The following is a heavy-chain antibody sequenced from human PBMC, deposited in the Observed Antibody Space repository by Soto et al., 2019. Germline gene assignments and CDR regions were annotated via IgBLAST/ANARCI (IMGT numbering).Heavy chain of an antibody. CDR1: GGSISSGGYY. CDR2: IYYSGST. D-gene: IGHD6-13*01. J-gene: IGHJ5*02. Sequence: PSETLSLTCTVSGGSISSGGYYWSWIRQNPGKGLEWIGYIYYSGSTYYNPSLKSRVTISVDTSKNQFSLKLSSVTAADTAVYYCAREPRIAAAGNWFDPWGQVTLVTVSS. CDR3: AREPRIAAAGNWFDP. V-gene: IGHV4-31*03.